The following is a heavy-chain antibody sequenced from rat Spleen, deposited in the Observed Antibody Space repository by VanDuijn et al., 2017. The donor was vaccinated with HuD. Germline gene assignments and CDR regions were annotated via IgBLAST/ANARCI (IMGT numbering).Heavy chain of an antibody. V-gene: IGHV2-1*01. CDR2: IWGDGST. Sequence: QVQVKESGPGLVQPSQTLSLTCTVSGFSLTNFHVHWVRQPPGKGLEWMGRIWGDGSTDYNSALRSRLSISRDTSKSQVFLKSNSLQTDDTAIYFCTRSYGGYTSNWFPYWGQGTLVTVSS. CDR3: TRSYGGYTSNWFPY. D-gene: IGHD1-11*01. CDR1: GFSLTNFH. J-gene: IGHJ3*01.